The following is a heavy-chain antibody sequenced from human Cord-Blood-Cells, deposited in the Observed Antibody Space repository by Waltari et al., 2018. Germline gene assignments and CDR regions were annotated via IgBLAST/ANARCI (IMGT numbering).Heavy chain of an antibody. CDR3: AREYSRGRADGFDI. J-gene: IGHJ3*02. V-gene: IGHV1-2*02. D-gene: IGHD6-19*01. CDR2: SNANSGGT. CDR1: GYTFTGHS. Sequence: QVQLVQSGAEVKKPGASVKVSCKASGYTFTGHSMHWVRQAPGQGLEWTGWSNANSGGTNYAQKFQGRVNLTRELSIRTAYMEVGRVRSYDTAVYYCAREYSRGRADGFDIWGQGTMVTVSS.